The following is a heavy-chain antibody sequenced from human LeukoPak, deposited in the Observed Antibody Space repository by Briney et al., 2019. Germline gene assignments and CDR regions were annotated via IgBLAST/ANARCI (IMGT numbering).Heavy chain of an antibody. CDR1: GYTFTGYF. CDR2: INPNSGDT. V-gene: IGHV1-2*02. Sequence: ASVKVSCKASGYTFTGYFIHSVRQAPGQGLEWVAWINPNSGDTNYAQEFRGRVTLTGDTSISAVYMELSRLRSDDKAVFYCARDWPMVRGHIAPTFDYWGQGTLVTVSS. J-gene: IGHJ4*02. D-gene: IGHD3-10*01. CDR3: ARDWPMVRGHIAPTFDY.